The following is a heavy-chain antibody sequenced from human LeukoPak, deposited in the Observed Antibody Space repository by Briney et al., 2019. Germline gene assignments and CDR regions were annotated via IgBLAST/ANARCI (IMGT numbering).Heavy chain of an antibody. J-gene: IGHJ4*02. V-gene: IGHV4-59*01. CDR1: GGSFSGYY. D-gene: IGHD6-13*01. CDR2: IYYSGST. Sequence: PSETLSLTCAVYGGSFSGYYWNWIRQPPGKGLEWIGYIYYSGSTNYNPSLKSRVTISVDTSKNQFSLKLNSVTAADTAVYYCARSGGYSSSWSLWGQGTLVTVSS. CDR3: ARSGGYSSSWSL.